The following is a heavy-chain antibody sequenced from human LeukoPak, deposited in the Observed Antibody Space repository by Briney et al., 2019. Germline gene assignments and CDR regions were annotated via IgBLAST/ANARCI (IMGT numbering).Heavy chain of an antibody. Sequence: AGSLTLSCAASGYTSSSYDIQWVRQAKGKGLEWVSPIGTAGDTYYAGSVKGRFTLSRENAKKSSYLQMNNLGAGDTAIYYCARGALGFYYWGQEGLVTVSS. CDR3: ARGALGFYY. CDR2: IGTAGDT. V-gene: IGHV3-13*04. J-gene: IGHJ4*02. CDR1: GYTSSSYD.